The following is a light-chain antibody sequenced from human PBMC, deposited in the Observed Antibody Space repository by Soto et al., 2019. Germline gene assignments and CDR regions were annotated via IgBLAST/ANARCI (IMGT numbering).Light chain of an antibody. CDR1: QSVSSKY. CDR2: VAS. CDR3: QQFNNWPHT. J-gene: IGKJ5*01. V-gene: IGKV3-15*01. Sequence: EIVLTQSPATMSLSPGERATLSCRASQSVSSKYLAWYQQKPGQAPRLLIYVASYRATGIPARFSGSGSGTEYTLTISNLQAEDFAVYYCQQFNNWPHTFGQGTRLEIK.